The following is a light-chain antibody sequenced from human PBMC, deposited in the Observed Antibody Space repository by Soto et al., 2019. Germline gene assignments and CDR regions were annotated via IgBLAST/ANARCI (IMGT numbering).Light chain of an antibody. CDR1: SSDVGGYNY. V-gene: IGLV2-8*01. CDR3: SSYEASSNV. Sequence: QSALTQPPSASGSPGQSVAISCTGTSSDVGGYNYVSWYQQHPGKAPKLMIYEVNKRPSGVPDRFSGSKSGNTASLTVSGLQAEDEADYYCSSYEASSNVFGTGTKLTVL. J-gene: IGLJ1*01. CDR2: EVN.